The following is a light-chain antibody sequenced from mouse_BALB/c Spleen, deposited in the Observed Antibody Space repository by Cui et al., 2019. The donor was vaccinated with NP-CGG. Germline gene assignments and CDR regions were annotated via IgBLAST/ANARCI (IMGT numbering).Light chain of an antibody. CDR3: ALWYSNHWV. Sequence: QPVVTQESALTTSPVETVTLTCRSSTGAGTTSNYANWVQEKPDHLFTGLIGGTNNRVPGVPARFSGSLIGDKAALTITGAQTEDEAIYFCALWYSNHWVFGGGTKLTVL. J-gene: IGLJ1*01. V-gene: IGLV1*01. CDR2: GTN. CDR1: TGAGTTSNY.